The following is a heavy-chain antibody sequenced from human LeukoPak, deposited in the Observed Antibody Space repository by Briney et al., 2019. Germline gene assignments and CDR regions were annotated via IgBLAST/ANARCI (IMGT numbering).Heavy chain of an antibody. D-gene: IGHD1-26*01. CDR3: ARYSGAYSGAFDI. CDR1: GFTFSSYS. V-gene: IGHV3-48*01. Sequence: GGSLRLSCVASGFTFSSYSINWVRQAPGKGLEWISYISGSSRSIYYADSVKGRFTISRDNAKNSLYLQMNSLRAEDTAVYYCARYSGAYSGAFDIWGQGTMVTVSS. CDR2: ISGSSRSI. J-gene: IGHJ3*02.